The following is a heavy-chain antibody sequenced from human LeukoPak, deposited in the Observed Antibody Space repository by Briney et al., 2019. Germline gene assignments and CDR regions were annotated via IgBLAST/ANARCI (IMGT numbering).Heavy chain of an antibody. CDR2: IYHSGST. V-gene: IGHV4-30-2*01. D-gene: IGHD2-2*01. J-gene: IGHJ4*02. Sequence: SQTLSLTCAVSGGSISSGGYSWSCIRQPPGKGLECIGYIYHSGSTYYNPSLKSRVTISVGRSKNQFSLKLSSVTAADTAVYYCARGVIVVVPAAHPYFDYWGQGTLVTVSS. CDR3: ARGVIVVVPAAHPYFDY. CDR1: GGSISSGGYS.